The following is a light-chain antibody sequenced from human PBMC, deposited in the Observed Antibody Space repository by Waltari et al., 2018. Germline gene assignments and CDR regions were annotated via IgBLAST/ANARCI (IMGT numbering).Light chain of an antibody. CDR3: HQYNRWPRT. V-gene: IGKV3D-15*01. J-gene: IGKJ1*01. CDR1: QSVCNN. Sequence: EIVMTQSPATLSVSPGERATLSCRASQSVCNNLAWYQQKPGQTTRLLIYGASIRATGIPARFSGSGSGTEFTLTISSLQSEEFAVYYCHQYNRWPRTFGQGTKVEIK. CDR2: GAS.